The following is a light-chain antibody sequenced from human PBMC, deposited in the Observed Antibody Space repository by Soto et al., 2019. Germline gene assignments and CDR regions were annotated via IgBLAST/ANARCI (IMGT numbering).Light chain of an antibody. J-gene: IGKJ1*01. CDR3: QQYGSSGT. CDR1: QSISIY. V-gene: IGKV1-39*01. CDR2: AAS. Sequence: IQVTQSQSSLSSSVGYRVTITCRASQSISIYLNWYQQKPGKAPKLLIYAASSLQSGVPSRFSGSGSGTDFTLTISRLEPEDFAVYYCQQYGSSGTFGQGTKVDIK.